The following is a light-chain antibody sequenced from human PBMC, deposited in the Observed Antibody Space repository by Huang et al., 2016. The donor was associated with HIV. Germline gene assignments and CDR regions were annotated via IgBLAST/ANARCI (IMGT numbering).Light chain of an antibody. Sequence: DIIMTQSPDSLAVSLGERATLNCRSGQRMYSSSTSKDYMAWFQQKPGQPPRLLLCWASTREAGVPDRFSGSGSGTHFTLTIANLEAEDAAIYYCQQYYSSPQTFGQGTRVEVK. V-gene: IGKV4-1*01. CDR3: QQYYSSPQT. CDR1: QRMYSSSTSKDY. CDR2: WAS. J-gene: IGKJ1*01.